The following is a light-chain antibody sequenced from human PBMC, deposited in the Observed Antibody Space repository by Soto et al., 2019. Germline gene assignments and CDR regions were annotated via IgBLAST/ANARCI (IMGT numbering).Light chain of an antibody. J-gene: IGKJ5*01. Sequence: EILLTQSPGTLSLSPGERATLSCRASQIVGGDTLAWFRQRPGQAPRLVIYGASNRAAGIPDRFSGSGSGTDFTLTVSRLEPEDFAMYYCQQYHWAPDTFGQGTRLEIK. CDR3: QQYHWAPDT. CDR2: GAS. CDR1: QIVGGDT. V-gene: IGKV3-20*01.